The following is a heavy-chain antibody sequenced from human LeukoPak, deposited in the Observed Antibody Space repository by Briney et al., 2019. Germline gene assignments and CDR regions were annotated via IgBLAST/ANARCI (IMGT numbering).Heavy chain of an antibody. CDR2: ISSSSSTI. J-gene: IGHJ6*02. CDR1: GFTFSSYS. D-gene: IGHD5-18*01. CDR3: ARGYSYGSYYAMDI. Sequence: QPGGSLRLSSAVSGFTFSSYSMNWVRQAPGKGLEWVSYISSSSSTIYYADSVKGRFTISRDNAENSLYLQMNSLRAEDTAVYFCARGYSYGSYYAMDIWGQGTTVTV. V-gene: IGHV3-48*01.